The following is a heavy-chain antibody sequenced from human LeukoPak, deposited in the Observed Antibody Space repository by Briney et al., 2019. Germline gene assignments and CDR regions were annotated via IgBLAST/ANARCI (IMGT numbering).Heavy chain of an antibody. CDR2: ISYDGSHK. V-gene: IGHV3-30*04. CDR3: AELGITMIGGV. CDR1: GFTFSSYA. J-gene: IGHJ6*04. D-gene: IGHD3-10*02. Sequence: GGSLRLSCAASGFTFSSYAMHWVRQAPGKGLEWVAVISYDGSHKKYADSVKGRFTISRDNAKNSLYLQMNSLRAEDTAVYYCAELGITMIGGVWGKGTTVTISS.